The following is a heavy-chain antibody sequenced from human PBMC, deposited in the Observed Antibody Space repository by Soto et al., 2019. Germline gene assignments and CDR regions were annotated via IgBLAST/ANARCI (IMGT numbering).Heavy chain of an antibody. CDR3: ARTSAAGKYYYGMDV. Sequence: SETLSLTCTVSGRSIIIVDYYGRWIRQPPGKGLEWIGYIYYSGYTSYSPSFQGQVTISADKSISTAYLQWSSLKASDTAMYYCARTSAAGKYYYGMDVWGQGTTVTVSS. D-gene: IGHD6-13*01. V-gene: IGHV4-31*01. J-gene: IGHJ6*02. CDR2: IYYSGYT. CDR1: GRSIIIVDYY.